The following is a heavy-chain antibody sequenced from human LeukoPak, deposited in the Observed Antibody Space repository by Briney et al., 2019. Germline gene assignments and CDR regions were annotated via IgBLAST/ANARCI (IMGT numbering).Heavy chain of an antibody. V-gene: IGHV3-48*02. CDR1: GFTFSSYS. CDR2: ISSSSII. J-gene: IGHJ4*02. Sequence: GGSLRLSCAASGFTFSSYSMNWVRQAPGKGLEWVSSISSSSIIYYAHSVKGRFTISRDNAKNSLYLQMNSLRDEDTAVYYCARDGNPFDYWGQGTLVTVSS. CDR3: ARDGNPFDY. D-gene: IGHD1-14*01.